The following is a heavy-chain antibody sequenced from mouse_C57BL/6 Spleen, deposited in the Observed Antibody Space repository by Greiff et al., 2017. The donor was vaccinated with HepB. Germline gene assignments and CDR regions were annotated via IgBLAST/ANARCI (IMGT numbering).Heavy chain of an antibody. V-gene: IGHV1-18*01. CDR1: GYTFTDYN. J-gene: IGHJ4*01. CDR2: INPNNGGT. Sequence: EVQLQQSGPELVKPGASVKIPCKASGYTFTDYNMDWVKQSHGKSLEWIGDINPNNGGTIYNQKFKGKATLTVDKSSSTAYMELRSLTSEDTAVYYCASPYGSSGYAMDYWGQGTSVTVSS. D-gene: IGHD1-1*01. CDR3: ASPYGSSGYAMDY.